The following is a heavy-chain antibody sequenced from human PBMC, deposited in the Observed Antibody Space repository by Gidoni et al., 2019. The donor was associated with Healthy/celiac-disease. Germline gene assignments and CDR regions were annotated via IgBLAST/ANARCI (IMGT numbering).Heavy chain of an antibody. CDR3: ARPEYSSSWATLDYYYGMDV. Sequence: QVQTVQSGGEVKKPGSSLKVACKAAGGTFSSYAISWVRQAPGQGLEWLGGIMPIFGTATYAQKFQGQVTITADKSTSTASMELSSLRSEDTAVYSCARPEYSSSWATLDYYYGMDVWGQGTTVTVSS. CDR1: GGTFSSYA. J-gene: IGHJ6*02. CDR2: IMPIFGTA. V-gene: IGHV1-69*06. D-gene: IGHD6-13*01.